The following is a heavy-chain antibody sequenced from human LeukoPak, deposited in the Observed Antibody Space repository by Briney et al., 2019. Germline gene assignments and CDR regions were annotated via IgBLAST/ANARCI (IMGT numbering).Heavy chain of an antibody. D-gene: IGHD2-2*01. CDR1: GYTFTSYY. J-gene: IGHJ6*02. CDR2: INPSGGST. Sequence: ASVKVSCKASGYTFTSYYMHWVRQAPGQGLEWMGIINPSGGSTSYAQKFQGRVTMTRDTSTSTVYMELSSLRSEDTAVYYCARGRDIVVVPAAIPISYGMDVWGQGTTVTVSS. CDR3: ARGRDIVVVPAAIPISYGMDV. V-gene: IGHV1-46*01.